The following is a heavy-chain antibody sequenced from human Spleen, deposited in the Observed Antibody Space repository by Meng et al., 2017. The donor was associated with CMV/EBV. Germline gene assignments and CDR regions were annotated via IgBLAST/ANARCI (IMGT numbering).Heavy chain of an antibody. CDR1: GYTFTGYY. Sequence: ASVKVSCKASGYTFTGYYMHWVRQAPGQGLEWMGWINPNSGGTNYAQKFQGRVTMTRDTSISTAYMELSRLRSDDTAVYYCARGLLDSSDYYYYCLDVWGQGTAVTVSS. CDR3: ARGLLDSSDYYYYCLDV. J-gene: IGHJ6*02. D-gene: IGHD3-10*01. CDR2: INPNSGGT. V-gene: IGHV1-2*02.